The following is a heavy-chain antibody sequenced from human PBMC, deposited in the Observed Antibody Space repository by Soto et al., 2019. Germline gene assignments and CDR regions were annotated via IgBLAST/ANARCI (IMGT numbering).Heavy chain of an antibody. Sequence: GGSLRLSCAASGFTFSGSAMHWVRQASGKGLEWVGRIRSKANSYATAYAASVKGRFTISRDDSKNTAYLQMNSLKTEDTAVYYCTSPRAANDDAFDIWGQGTMVTVSS. D-gene: IGHD1-1*01. V-gene: IGHV3-73*01. J-gene: IGHJ3*02. CDR1: GFTFSGSA. CDR3: TSPRAANDDAFDI. CDR2: IRSKANSYAT.